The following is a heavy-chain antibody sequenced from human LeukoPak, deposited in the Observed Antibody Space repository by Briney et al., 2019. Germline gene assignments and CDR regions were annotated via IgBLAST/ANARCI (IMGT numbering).Heavy chain of an antibody. Sequence: GGSLRLSCAASGFTFSSYGMHWVRQAPGKGLEWVAFIRYDGSNKYYADSVKGRFTISRDNSKNTLYLQMNSLRAEDTAVYYCARVMMVFGVVTTGWFDPWGQGTLVTVSS. CDR3: ARVMMVFGVVTTGWFDP. V-gene: IGHV3-30*02. D-gene: IGHD3-3*01. CDR1: GFTFSSYG. J-gene: IGHJ5*02. CDR2: IRYDGSNK.